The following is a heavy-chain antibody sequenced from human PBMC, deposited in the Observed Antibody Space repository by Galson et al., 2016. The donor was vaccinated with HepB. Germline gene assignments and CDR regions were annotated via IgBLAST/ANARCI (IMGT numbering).Heavy chain of an antibody. CDR1: GGSVNTDQYH. CDR2: TYYGRST. Sequence: LSLTCTVSGGSVNTDQYHWRWIRQPPGKGLQWLGHTYYGRSTTYNPSLKSRVTISIDTSKNQFSLTLSPVTAADTAVYYCTTYIVGRGGTGYWGKGTLVTVSS. CDR3: TTYIVGRGGTGY. V-gene: IGHV4-61*01. J-gene: IGHJ4*02. D-gene: IGHD1-26*01.